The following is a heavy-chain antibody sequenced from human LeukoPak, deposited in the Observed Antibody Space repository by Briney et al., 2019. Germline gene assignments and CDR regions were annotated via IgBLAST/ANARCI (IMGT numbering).Heavy chain of an antibody. Sequence: ASVKVSCKVSGYTLTELSMHWVRQAPGKGLEWMGGFDPEDGETIYAQKFQGRVTITEDTSTDTAYMELSSLRSEDTAVYYCASGRYVAAAPWWGQGTLVTVSS. CDR2: FDPEDGET. CDR1: GYTLTELS. D-gene: IGHD6-13*01. CDR3: ASGRYVAAAPW. J-gene: IGHJ4*02. V-gene: IGHV1-24*01.